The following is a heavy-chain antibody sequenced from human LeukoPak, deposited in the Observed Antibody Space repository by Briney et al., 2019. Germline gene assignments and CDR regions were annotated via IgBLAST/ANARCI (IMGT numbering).Heavy chain of an antibody. D-gene: IGHD3-22*01. CDR3: ARHILGYLYFDY. Sequence: PSETLSLTCTVSGGSISSYYWSWIRQPPGKGLEWIEYIYYSGSTNYNPSLKSRVTISVDTSKNQFSLKLSSVTAADTAVYYCARHILGYLYFDYWGQGTLVTVSS. V-gene: IGHV4-59*08. CDR2: IYYSGST. CDR1: GGSISSYY. J-gene: IGHJ4*02.